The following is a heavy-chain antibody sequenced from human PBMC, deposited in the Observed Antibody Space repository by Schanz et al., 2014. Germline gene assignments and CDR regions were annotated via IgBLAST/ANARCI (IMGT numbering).Heavy chain of an antibody. V-gene: IGHV1-8*01. CDR1: GYTFTGYD. Sequence: QVQLVQSGAEVKKPGASVKVSCKASGYTFTGYDINWVRQATGQGLEWMGWMNPNSGNTGYAQKFQGRVTMTRNTYISTAYMDLSSLRSEDTAVYYCARGQYYYDSSGYLQNDYWGQGTLVTVSS. D-gene: IGHD3-22*01. CDR3: ARGQYYYDSSGYLQNDY. CDR2: MNPNSGNT. J-gene: IGHJ4*02.